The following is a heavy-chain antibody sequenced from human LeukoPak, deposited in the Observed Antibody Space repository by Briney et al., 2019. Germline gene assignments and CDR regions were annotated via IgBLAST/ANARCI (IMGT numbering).Heavy chain of an antibody. CDR3: ARWGDRYYDFWSGYYAYGMDV. V-gene: IGHV1-69*04. D-gene: IGHD3-3*01. J-gene: IGHJ6*02. Sequence: SVKVSCKASGGTFSSYAISWVRQAPGQGLEWMGRIIPILGIANYAQKFQGRVTITADKSTSTAYMELSSLRSEDTAVYYCARWGDRYYDFWSGYYAYGMDVWGQGTTVTVSS. CDR2: IIPILGIA. CDR1: GGTFSSYA.